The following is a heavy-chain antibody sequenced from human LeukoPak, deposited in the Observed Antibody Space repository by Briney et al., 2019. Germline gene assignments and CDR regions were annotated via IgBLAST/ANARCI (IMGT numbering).Heavy chain of an antibody. J-gene: IGHJ4*02. CDR2: ISSSSSYM. CDR1: GFTFSSYG. V-gene: IGHV3-21*01. D-gene: IGHD1-1*01. CDR3: VRVVPGTGSLDF. Sequence: GGSLRLSCAASGFTFSSYGMHWVRQAPGKGLEWVSSISSSSSYMFYADSAKGRFTISRDNAKNSLYLQVNSLRAEDTAVYYCVRVVPGTGSLDFWGQGALVTVSS.